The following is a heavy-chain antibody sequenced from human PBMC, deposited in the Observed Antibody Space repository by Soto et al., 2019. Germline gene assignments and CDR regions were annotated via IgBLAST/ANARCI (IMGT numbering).Heavy chain of an antibody. CDR3: ARDTGIPGSGMDV. D-gene: IGHD2-2*02. CDR1: GGSVSSGSYY. J-gene: IGHJ6*02. V-gene: IGHV4-30-2*01. CDR2: IYHSGST. Sequence: PSETLSLTCTVSGGSVSSGSYYWSWIRQPPGKGLEWIGYIYHSGSTYYNPSLKSRVTISVDRSKNQFSLKLSSVTAADTAVYYCARDTGIPGSGMDVWGQGTTVTVSS.